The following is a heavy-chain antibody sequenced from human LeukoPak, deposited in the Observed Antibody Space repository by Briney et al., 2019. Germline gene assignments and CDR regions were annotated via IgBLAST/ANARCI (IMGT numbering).Heavy chain of an antibody. CDR2: INPNSGGT. V-gene: IGHV1-2*02. CDR1: GYTFTGYY. Sequence: ASVKVSCKASGYTFTGYYMHWVRQAPGQGLEWMGWINPNSGGTNHARKFQGRVTMTRDTSISTAYMELSRLRSDDTAVYYCARRWIAVAVGYFDYWGQGTLVTVSS. D-gene: IGHD6-19*01. CDR3: ARRWIAVAVGYFDY. J-gene: IGHJ4*02.